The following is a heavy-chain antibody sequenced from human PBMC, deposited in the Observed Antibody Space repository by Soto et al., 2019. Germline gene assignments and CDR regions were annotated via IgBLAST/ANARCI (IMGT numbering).Heavy chain of an antibody. CDR3: VKDRPSETPSSIDS. Sequence: GETLRLSCGVSGFPFSSYAMSWVRQPPGKGLEWDSVINVSGDTSVYANSVEGRFTISRDNSKNTLYLQMNSLRAEDTAVYYCVKDRPSETPSSIDSWGQGALVTVSS. V-gene: IGHV3-23*01. J-gene: IGHJ4*02. D-gene: IGHD6-6*01. CDR1: GFPFSSYA. CDR2: INVSGDTS.